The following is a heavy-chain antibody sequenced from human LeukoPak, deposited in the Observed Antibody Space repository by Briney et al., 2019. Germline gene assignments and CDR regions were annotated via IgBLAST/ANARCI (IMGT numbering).Heavy chain of an antibody. J-gene: IGHJ6*02. CDR2: ITRSRSNI. Sequence: PGGSLRLSHAASRFNFSRHSMNWVPPAPGKGLEWVSSITRSRSNIYSSSSVTGRFNTPTDNATNSLYLQMTMLTAEDTAVYYCARESYDPYGMDVSGQGTTVTAS. CDR1: RFNFSRHS. D-gene: IGHD5-12*01. CDR3: ARESYDPYGMDV. V-gene: IGHV3-21*01.